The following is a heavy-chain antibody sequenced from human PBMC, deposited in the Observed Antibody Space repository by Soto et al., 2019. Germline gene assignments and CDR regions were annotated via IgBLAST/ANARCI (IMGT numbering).Heavy chain of an antibody. J-gene: IGHJ3*02. Sequence: QLQLQESGSGLVKPSQTLSLTCAVSGGSISSGGYSWSWIRQPPGKGLEWIGYIYHSGSTYYNPSLKSRVTISVDRSKNQFSLKLSSVTAADTAVYYCARDPSSGSYFDGAFDIWGQGTMVTVSS. CDR3: ARDPSSGSYFDGAFDI. CDR2: IYHSGST. CDR1: GGSISSGGYS. V-gene: IGHV4-30-2*01. D-gene: IGHD1-26*01.